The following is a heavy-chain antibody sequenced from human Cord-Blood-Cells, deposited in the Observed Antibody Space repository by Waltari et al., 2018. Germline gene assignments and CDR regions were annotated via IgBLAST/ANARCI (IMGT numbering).Heavy chain of an antibody. CDR2: ISYDGSNK. V-gene: IGHV3-30-3*01. Sequence: QVQLVESGGGVVQPGRSLRLSCAASGLTFSCYALHWVRQAPGKGLEWVAVISYDGSNKYYADSVKGRFTISRDNSKNTLYLQMNSLRAEDTAVYYCARPRYSSSYFDYWGQGTLVTVSS. CDR3: ARPRYSSSYFDY. CDR1: GLTFSCYA. D-gene: IGHD6-6*01. J-gene: IGHJ4*02.